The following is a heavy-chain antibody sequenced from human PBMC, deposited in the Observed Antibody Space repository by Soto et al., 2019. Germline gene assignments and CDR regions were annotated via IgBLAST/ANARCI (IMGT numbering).Heavy chain of an antibody. CDR1: GFTFSSYA. V-gene: IGHV3-23*01. Sequence: GGSLRLSCAASGFTFSSYAMSWVRQAPGKGLEWVSAISGSGGSTYYADSVKGRFTISRDNSKNTLYLQMNSLRAEDTAVYYCARVSGSGSYFSTPFDYWGQGTLVTVSS. CDR2: ISGSGGST. J-gene: IGHJ4*02. D-gene: IGHD3-10*01. CDR3: ARVSGSGSYFSTPFDY.